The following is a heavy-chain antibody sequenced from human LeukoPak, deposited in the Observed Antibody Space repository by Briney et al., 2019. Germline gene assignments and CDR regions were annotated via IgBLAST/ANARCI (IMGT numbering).Heavy chain of an antibody. Sequence: PGGSLRLSCAASGFTVSSNSMTWVRQAPGKGLEWVSSIYSGGSTYYADSVKGRFTISRDDSQNTLYLQMNSLRADDTAVYYCARRGRSGWHHDYWGQGTLVTVSS. J-gene: IGHJ4*02. CDR1: GFTVSSNS. CDR3: ARRGRSGWHHDY. CDR2: IYSGGST. V-gene: IGHV3-53*01. D-gene: IGHD6-19*01.